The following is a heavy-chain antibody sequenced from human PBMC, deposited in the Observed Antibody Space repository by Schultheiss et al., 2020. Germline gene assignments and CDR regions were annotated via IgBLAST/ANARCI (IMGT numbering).Heavy chain of an antibody. CDR2: INLKGGGT. Sequence: ASVKVSCKASGYAFTDYFMHWVRQAPGQGLEWMGWINLKGGGTNYAQKFQGWVTMTRHTSISTAYMELSRLKFDDTAVYYCARDPIVVVVAATRWGYWFDPWGQGTLVTVSS. CDR1: GYAFTDYF. D-gene: IGHD2-15*01. V-gene: IGHV1-2*04. J-gene: IGHJ5*02. CDR3: ARDPIVVVVAATRWGYWFDP.